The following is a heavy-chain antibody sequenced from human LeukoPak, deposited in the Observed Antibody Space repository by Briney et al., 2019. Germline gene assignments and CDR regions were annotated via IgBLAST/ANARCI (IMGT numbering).Heavy chain of an antibody. V-gene: IGHV1-18*01. J-gene: IGHJ4*02. D-gene: IGHD6-19*01. Sequence: ASVKVSCKASGYTFTRYAITWVRQAPGQGLEWLGWISTYNGDTNYAQNLQGGVTMTTDTSTSTAYMEVRSLRSDDTAVYYCARDPSNTSGRNVYFDYWGQGTLVTVSS. CDR1: GYTFTRYA. CDR3: ARDPSNTSGRNVYFDY. CDR2: ISTYNGDT.